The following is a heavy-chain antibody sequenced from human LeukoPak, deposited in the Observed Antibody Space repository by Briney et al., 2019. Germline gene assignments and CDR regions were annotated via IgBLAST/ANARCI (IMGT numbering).Heavy chain of an antibody. J-gene: IGHJ2*01. D-gene: IGHD5-18*01. Sequence: SETLSLTCTVSGGSISSSGYYWVWIRQPPGKGLEWIGSAYYSGNTYYNPSLKSRVSISVDTSKNQFSLKLSSVTVADTAVYYCARGVGRYLQLWRKTYWYFDLWGRGTLVTVSS. CDR1: GGSISSSGYY. V-gene: IGHV4-39*07. CDR3: ARGVGRYLQLWRKTYWYFDL. CDR2: AYYSGNT.